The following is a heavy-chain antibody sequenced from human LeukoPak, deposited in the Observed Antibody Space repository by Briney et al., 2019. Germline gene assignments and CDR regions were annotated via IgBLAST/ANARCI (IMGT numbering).Heavy chain of an antibody. J-gene: IGHJ6*02. CDR2: IYYSGST. V-gene: IGHV4-59*01. D-gene: IGHD5-24*01. CDR1: GGSISSYY. Sequence: SETLSLTCTVSGGSISSYYWSWIRQPPGKGLEWIGYIYYSGSTNYNPSLKSRVTISVDTSENQFSLKLSSVTAADTAVYYCARGPSRDGYKSGYYYGMDVWGQGTTVTVSS. CDR3: ARGPSRDGYKSGYYYGMDV.